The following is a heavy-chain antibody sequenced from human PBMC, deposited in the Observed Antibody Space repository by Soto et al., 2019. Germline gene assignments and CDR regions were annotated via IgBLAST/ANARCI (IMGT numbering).Heavy chain of an antibody. CDR2: IDPSDSQT. V-gene: IGHV5-10-1*01. J-gene: IGHJ6*02. D-gene: IGHD3-10*01. CDR3: ARHEAYGSGSYYNGSLHGHYYYYGMDV. Sequence: PGESLKISCKGSGYSFAGYWITWVRQKPGKGLEWMGRIDPSDSQTYYSPSFRGHVTISVTKSITTVFLQWSSLKASDTAMYYCARHEAYGSGSYYNGSLHGHYYYYGMDVWGQGTTVTVSS. CDR1: GYSFAGYW.